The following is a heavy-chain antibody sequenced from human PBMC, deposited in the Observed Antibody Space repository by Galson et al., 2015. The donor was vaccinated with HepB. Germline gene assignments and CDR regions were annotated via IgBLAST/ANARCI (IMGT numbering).Heavy chain of an antibody. CDR2: INPNSGGT. J-gene: IGHJ4*02. Sequence: SVKVSCKASGYTFTGYYMHWVRQAPGQGLEWMGWINPNSGGTNFAQNFQGRVTMTRDTSISTAYMELSRLRSDDTAVYYCATLRGAVAYCGGDCYSPLDYWGQGTLVTVSS. V-gene: IGHV1-2*02. D-gene: IGHD2-21*01. CDR3: ATLRGAVAYCGGDCYSPLDY. CDR1: GYTFTGYY.